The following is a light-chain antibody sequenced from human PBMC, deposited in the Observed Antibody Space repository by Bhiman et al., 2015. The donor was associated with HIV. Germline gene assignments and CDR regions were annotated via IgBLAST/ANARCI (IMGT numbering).Light chain of an antibody. J-gene: IGLJ1*01. CDR3: SSYTTSSTYV. V-gene: IGLV2-14*01. CDR2: DVN. Sequence: QSALTQPASVSGSPGQSITISCTGTSNDVGGFNYVSWYQQHPGKAPKLIIFDVNVRPSGVPNRFSGSKSDNTASLTISGLQAEDEADYYCSSYTTSSTYVFGTGTKVTVL. CDR1: SNDVGGFNY.